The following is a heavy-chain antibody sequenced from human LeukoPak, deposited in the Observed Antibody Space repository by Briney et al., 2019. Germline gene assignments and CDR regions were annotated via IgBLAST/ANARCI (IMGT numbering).Heavy chain of an antibody. CDR1: GGSFSGYY. V-gene: IGHV4-34*01. J-gene: IGHJ6*02. CDR2: INHSGST. Sequence: SETLSLTCAVYGGSFSGYYWSWIRQPPGKGLEWIGEINHSGSTNYNPSLKSRVTISVDTSKNQFSLKLSSVTAADTAVYYCARAVYSPDYVWGSYRYRYYGMDVWGQGTTVTVSS. D-gene: IGHD3-16*02. CDR3: ARAVYSPDYVWGSYRYRYYGMDV.